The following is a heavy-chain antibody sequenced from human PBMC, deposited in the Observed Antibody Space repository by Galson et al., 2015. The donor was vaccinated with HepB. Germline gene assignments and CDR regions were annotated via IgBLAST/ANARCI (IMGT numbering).Heavy chain of an antibody. CDR3: ARDRVIVPTISASYMDY. J-gene: IGHJ4*02. D-gene: IGHD5-12*01. CDR2: TTNDGSSA. V-gene: IGHV3-11*01. Sequence: SLRLSCAASGFTFSDYYMSWIRQAPGKGLEWISYTTNDGSSAYVDSVKGRFTISRANAKNSLDLQMHSLRAEDTAVYYCARDRVIVPTISASYMDYWGPGTLVAVSS. CDR1: GFTFSDYY.